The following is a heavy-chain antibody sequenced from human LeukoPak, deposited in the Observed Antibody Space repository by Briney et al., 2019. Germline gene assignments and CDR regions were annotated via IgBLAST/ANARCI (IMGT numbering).Heavy chain of an antibody. J-gene: IGHJ6*03. V-gene: IGHV4-34*01. CDR1: GGSFSGYY. D-gene: IGHD3-10*01. Sequence: TLSLTCAVYGGSFSGYYWNWIRQPPGKGLEWIGEINQSGSTNYNPSLKSRVTISFDTSKNQFSLKLSAVAAADTAVYYCASVRRGFGESSKYYSYYYMDVWGIGTTVTISS. CDR3: ASVRRGFGESSKYYSYYYMDV. CDR2: INQSGST.